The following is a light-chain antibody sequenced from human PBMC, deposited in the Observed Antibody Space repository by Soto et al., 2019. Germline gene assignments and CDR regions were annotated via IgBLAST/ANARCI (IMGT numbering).Light chain of an antibody. V-gene: IGKV3-20*01. CDR3: QQYGSLGT. CDR2: GTS. CDR1: QSFSSSY. Sequence: EIVLTQSPGTLSLSPGERATLSCRASQSFSSSYLAWYQQKPGQAPRLLIYGTSTRATGIPDRVSGSGSQTDLTLTISRLEPEDFAVYYCQQYGSLGTFGQGTK. J-gene: IGKJ1*01.